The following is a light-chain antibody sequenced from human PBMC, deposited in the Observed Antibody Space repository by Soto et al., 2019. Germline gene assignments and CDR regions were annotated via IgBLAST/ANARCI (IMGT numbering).Light chain of an antibody. J-gene: IGLJ2*01. CDR1: SSNIGAGYD. CDR2: GNF. V-gene: IGLV1-40*01. CDR3: QSYDSSLSGVV. Sequence: QAVVTQAPSVSGAPGQRVTISCTGASSNIGAGYDVHWYQQLPGTAPKLLLYGNFNRPSGVPDRFSGSKSGTSAFLAITGLQAEDEADYYCQSYDSSLSGVVFGGGTKLTVL.